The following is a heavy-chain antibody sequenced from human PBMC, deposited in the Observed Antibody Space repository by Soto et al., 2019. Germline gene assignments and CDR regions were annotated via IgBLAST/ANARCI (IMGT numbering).Heavy chain of an antibody. CDR3: ARGKGDYIWGSYSSDAFDI. Sequence: GASVKVSCKASGYTFTSYDINWVRQATGQGLEWMGWMNPNSGNTGYAQKFQGRVTMTRNTSISTAYMELSSLRSEDTAVYYCARGKGDYIWGSYSSDAFDIWGQGTMVTVSS. CDR1: GYTFTSYD. D-gene: IGHD3-16*01. CDR2: MNPNSGNT. J-gene: IGHJ3*02. V-gene: IGHV1-8*01.